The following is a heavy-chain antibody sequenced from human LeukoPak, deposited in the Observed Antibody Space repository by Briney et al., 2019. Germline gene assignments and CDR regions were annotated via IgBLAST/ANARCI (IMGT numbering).Heavy chain of an antibody. CDR1: GGSIISSNW. V-gene: IGHV4-4*02. Sequence: SGSLSLTCAVSGGSIISSNWWSWVRQPPGKGLEWMGEIYHSGSTNYNPALKSRGTISGHNSKHQFSLKLSPVTAADTAVYYCASGITMVREVISWGQGTMVTVSS. J-gene: IGHJ4*02. CDR3: ASGITMVREVIS. CDR2: IYHSGST. D-gene: IGHD3-10*01.